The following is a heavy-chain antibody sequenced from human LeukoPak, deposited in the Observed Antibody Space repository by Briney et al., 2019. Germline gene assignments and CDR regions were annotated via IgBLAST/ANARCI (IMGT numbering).Heavy chain of an antibody. Sequence: PGGPQRLSCRASGLIYKSQGMLGPPHSPGKGLEFVAFLWYDGANKYYVDSVKGRFTISRDNYKNTLYLQMDSMRAEDTAVYYCAKDRQHHGSGTLDYWGQGTLVTVSS. J-gene: IGHJ4*02. V-gene: IGHV3-30*02. CDR1: GLIYKSQG. D-gene: IGHD3-10*01. CDR2: LWYDGANK. CDR3: AKDRQHHGSGTLDY.